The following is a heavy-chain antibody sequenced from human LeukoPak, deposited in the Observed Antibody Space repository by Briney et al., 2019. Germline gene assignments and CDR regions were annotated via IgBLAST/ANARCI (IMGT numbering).Heavy chain of an antibody. CDR3: ARDRWIDSSGYYPDY. J-gene: IGHJ4*02. CDR2: ISYDGSNK. CDR1: GFTFSSYA. Sequence: GRSLRLSCAASGFTFSSYAMHWVRQAPGKGLEWVAVISYDGSNKYYADSVKGRFTISRDNSKNTLYLQMNSLRAEDTAVYYCARDRWIDSSGYYPDYWGQGTLVTVSS. V-gene: IGHV3-30-3*01. D-gene: IGHD3-22*01.